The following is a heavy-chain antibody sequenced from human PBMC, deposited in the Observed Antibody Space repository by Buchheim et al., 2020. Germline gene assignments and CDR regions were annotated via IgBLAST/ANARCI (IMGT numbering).Heavy chain of an antibody. CDR3: AKMKGRGTHEYYAMDV. D-gene: IGHD1-14*01. J-gene: IGHJ6*02. CDR2: IRGSSGIT. Sequence: EVQVLESGGGLVQPGGSLRLSCEVSGFSLSTFAMSWVRQAPGKGLEWVSSIRGSSGITYYAESVRGRFTVSKDNSKNTLYLQMNSLRAEDTALYYCAKMKGRGTHEYYAMDVWGQGT. CDR1: GFSLSTFA. V-gene: IGHV3-23*01.